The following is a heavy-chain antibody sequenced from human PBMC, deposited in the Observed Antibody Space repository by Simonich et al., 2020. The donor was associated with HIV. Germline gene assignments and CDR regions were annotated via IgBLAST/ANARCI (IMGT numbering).Heavy chain of an antibody. CDR1: GFTFDDYS. Sequence: ELQLVESGGVLVQPGRSLRLSCAASGFTFDDYSMHGVRQAPGKGLEWVSGISWNSGGIGYADSGKGRFTTSRDNAKTSLYLQMNRLRAEDTDLYYWAKDINWGFDAFDIWGQGTMVTVSS. CDR3: AKDINWGFDAFDI. CDR2: ISWNSGGI. V-gene: IGHV3-9*01. D-gene: IGHD7-27*01. J-gene: IGHJ3*02.